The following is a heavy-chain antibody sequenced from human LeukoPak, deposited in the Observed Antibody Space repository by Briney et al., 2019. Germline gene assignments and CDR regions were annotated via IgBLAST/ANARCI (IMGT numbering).Heavy chain of an antibody. V-gene: IGHV1-18*01. D-gene: IGHD6-19*01. CDR1: GYTFTSYG. CDR3: ARDVNAVAGTTYFDY. J-gene: IGHJ4*02. CDR2: ISAYNGNT. Sequence: ASVKVSCKASGYTFTSYGISWVRQAPGQGLEWMGWISAYNGNTDYAQKLQGRVTMTADTSTSTAYMELRSLRSDDTAVYYRARDVNAVAGTTYFDYWGQGTLVTVSS.